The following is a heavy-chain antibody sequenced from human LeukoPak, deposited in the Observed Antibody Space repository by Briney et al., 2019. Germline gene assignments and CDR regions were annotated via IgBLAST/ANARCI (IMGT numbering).Heavy chain of an antibody. CDR3: ARASAIRYLSDY. CDR1: GYTFTSYD. J-gene: IGHJ4*02. Sequence: ASVKVSCKASGYTFTSYDINWVRQATGQGLEWMGWMNPNSGNTGYAQKFQGRVTMTRNTSISTAYMELSSLRSEDTAVYYCARASAIRYLSDYWGQGTPVTVSS. V-gene: IGHV1-8*01. CDR2: MNPNSGNT. D-gene: IGHD2-2*02.